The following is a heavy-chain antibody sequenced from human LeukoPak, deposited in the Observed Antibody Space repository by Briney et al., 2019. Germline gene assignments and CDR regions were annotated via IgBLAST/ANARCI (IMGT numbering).Heavy chain of an antibody. CDR1: GYTFISYY. J-gene: IGHJ1*01. D-gene: IGHD4-11*01. CDR3: TRVHDYRTSGEYFQH. V-gene: IGHV1-46*03. CDR2: INPRDDTT. Sequence: ASVKVSCKASGYTFISYYIHWVRQAPGHGLEWVGIINPRDDTTSYAQRFQGRVTVTRNTTTTTVYMELSRLRSEDTAVYYCTRVHDYRTSGEYFQHWGQGTLVTVSS.